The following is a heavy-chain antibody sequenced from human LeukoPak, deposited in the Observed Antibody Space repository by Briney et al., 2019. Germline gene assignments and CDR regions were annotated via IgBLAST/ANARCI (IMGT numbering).Heavy chain of an antibody. CDR2: IYHSGST. V-gene: IGHV4-38-2*01. Sequence: SETLSLTCAVSGYSISSGYYWGWIRQPPGKGLEWIGSIYHSGSTYYNPSLKSRVTISVDTSKNQFSLKLSSVTAADTAVYYCARHNPLTYYDFWSGPIIWFDPWGQGTLVTVSS. CDR1: GYSISSGYY. CDR3: ARHNPLTYYDFWSGPIIWFDP. D-gene: IGHD3-3*01. J-gene: IGHJ5*02.